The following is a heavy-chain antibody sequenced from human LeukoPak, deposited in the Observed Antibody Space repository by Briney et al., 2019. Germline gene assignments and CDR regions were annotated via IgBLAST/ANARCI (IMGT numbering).Heavy chain of an antibody. Sequence: GGSLRLSCAASGFTFSTYAMSWVRQAPGKGVEWVSAITGSGDRTHYADSVKGGVTMSREKSKKRVYLQINSLSAKDTAVYFCARPQVVVLNPFDYWGQGTLVTVSS. CDR3: ARPQVVVLNPFDY. CDR1: GFTFSTYA. D-gene: IGHD3-10*01. V-gene: IGHV3-23*01. J-gene: IGHJ4*02. CDR2: ITGSGDRT.